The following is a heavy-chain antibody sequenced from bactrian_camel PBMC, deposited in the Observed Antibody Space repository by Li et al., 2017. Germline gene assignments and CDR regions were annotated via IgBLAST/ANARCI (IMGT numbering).Heavy chain of an antibody. CDR2: IKRGGGRT. CDR3: AADAWGELGRYEYDY. CDR1: RFTFSNYD. J-gene: IGHJ4*01. D-gene: IGHD1*01. Sequence: DVQLVESGGGLVQPGGSLRLTCAATRFTFSNYDMSWVRQAPGKGLEWVSVIKRGGGRTYYADSVKGRFTISRDTAKNTLYLQINSLETEDTAVYYCAADAWGELGRYEYDYWGQGTQVTVS. V-gene: IGHV3S40*01.